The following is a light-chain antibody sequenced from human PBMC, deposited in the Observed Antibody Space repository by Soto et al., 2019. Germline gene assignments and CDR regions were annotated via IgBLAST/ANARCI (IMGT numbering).Light chain of an antibody. CDR1: ESISRS. J-gene: IGKJ1*01. CDR2: DAS. CDR3: QQYYHWPRT. Sequence: IVLTHSPVSLALSPWERATLSFRASESISRSLAWYQQRPGQAPRLLMYDASNRATGIPQRFSGSGSGTDFNLTITSLQSEDSAVYYCQQYYHWPRTFGQGTKVDIK. V-gene: IGKV3-11*01.